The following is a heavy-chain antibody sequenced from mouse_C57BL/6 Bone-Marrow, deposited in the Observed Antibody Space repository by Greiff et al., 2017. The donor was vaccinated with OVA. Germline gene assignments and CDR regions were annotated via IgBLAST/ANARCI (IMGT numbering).Heavy chain of an antibody. J-gene: IGHJ2*01. Sequence: QVQLKESGAELVRPGTSVKVSCKASGYAFTNYLIEWVKQRPGQGLEWIGVINPGSGGTNYNEKFKGKATLTADKSSSTAYMQLSSLTSEDSAVYLCAKSYYGNGYFDYWGQGTTLTVSS. D-gene: IGHD2-1*01. CDR1: GYAFTNYL. CDR2: INPGSGGT. CDR3: AKSYYGNGYFDY. V-gene: IGHV1-54*01.